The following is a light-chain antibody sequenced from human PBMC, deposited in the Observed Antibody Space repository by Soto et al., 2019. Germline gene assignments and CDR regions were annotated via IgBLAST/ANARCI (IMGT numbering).Light chain of an antibody. J-gene: IGKJ5*01. V-gene: IGKV1-39*01. CDR1: QSISSY. Sequence: DIQMTQSPSSLSACVGGRVTSTWRPSQSISSYLNWYQQKPGKAPKLLIYAASSLQSGVPSRFSGSGSGTDFTLTLSSLQPEAFATYFCQQSFSTPPMAYGQGTRLEIK. CDR3: QQSFSTPPMA. CDR2: AAS.